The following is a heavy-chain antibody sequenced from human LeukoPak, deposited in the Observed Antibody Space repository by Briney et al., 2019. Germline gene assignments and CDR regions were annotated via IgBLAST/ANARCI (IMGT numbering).Heavy chain of an antibody. D-gene: IGHD3-16*02. J-gene: IGHJ6*02. CDR3: ARELNSLRLGEVSSHYYYYGMDV. V-gene: IGHV3-7*01. CDR2: IKQDGSEK. CDR1: GFTFSSYW. Sequence: GGSLRLSCAASGFTFSSYWMSWVRQAPGKGLEWVANIKQDGSEKYYVDSVKGRFTISRDNAKNSLYLQMNSLRAEDTAVYYCARELNSLRLGEVSSHYYYYGMDVWGQGTTVTVSS.